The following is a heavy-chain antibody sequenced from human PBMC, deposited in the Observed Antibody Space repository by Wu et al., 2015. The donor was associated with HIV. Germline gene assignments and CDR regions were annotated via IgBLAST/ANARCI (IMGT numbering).Heavy chain of an antibody. CDR3: ARDRDIGNLDY. V-gene: IGHV1-18*01. J-gene: IGHJ4*02. D-gene: IGHD2-15*01. CDR2: ISAYNGNT. Sequence: QVQLVQSGTEVKKPGASVKVSCKASGYTFSTYAISWVRQAPGQGLEWMGWISAYNGNTNYAQKLQGRVTMTTDTSTSTAYMELRSLGSDDTAVYYCARDRDIGNLDYWGQGTLVTVSS. CDR1: GYTFSTYA.